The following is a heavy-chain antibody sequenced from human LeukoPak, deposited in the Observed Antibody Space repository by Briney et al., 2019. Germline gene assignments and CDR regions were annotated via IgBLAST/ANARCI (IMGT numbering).Heavy chain of an antibody. V-gene: IGHV3-30*09. CDR2: ISSNGNSK. D-gene: IGHD5-12*01. CDR3: VSPTADYPFLYYFDS. J-gene: IGHJ4*02. Sequence: GGSLRLSCAASGFSFSSYSIHWVRQAPGKGLEWVAVISSNGNSKNFALSVKGRFAISRDNSKNTLFLQMNNLRSEDTALYYCVSPTADYPFLYYFDSWGQGTLVTVSS. CDR1: GFSFSSYS.